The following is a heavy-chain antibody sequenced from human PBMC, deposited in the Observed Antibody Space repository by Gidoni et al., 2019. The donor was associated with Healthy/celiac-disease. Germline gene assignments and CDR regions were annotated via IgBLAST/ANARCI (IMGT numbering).Heavy chain of an antibody. J-gene: IGHJ4*02. CDR1: GFTFSSYS. CDR3: ARDLDDSSVGVDY. V-gene: IGHV3-21*01. D-gene: IGHD3-22*01. CDR2: ISISSSYI. Sequence: EVQLVESGGGLVKPGGSLRLSCAASGFTFSSYSMNWVRQAPGKGLEWVSSISISSSYIYYADSVKGRFTISRDNAKNSLYLQMNSLRAEDTAVYYCARDLDDSSVGVDYWGQGTLVTVSS.